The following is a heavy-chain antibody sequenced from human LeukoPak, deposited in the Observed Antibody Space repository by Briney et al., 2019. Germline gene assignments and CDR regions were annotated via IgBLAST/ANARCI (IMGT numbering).Heavy chain of an antibody. CDR1: GFTFSSYA. D-gene: IGHD3-9*01. Sequence: GGSLRLSCAASGFTFSSYAMHWVRQAPGKGLEWVAVISYDGSNKYHADSVKGRFTISRDNSKNTLYLQMNSLRAEDTAVYYCARSKYDILTGDDVLGLDYWGQGTLVTVSS. CDR2: ISYDGSNK. J-gene: IGHJ4*02. V-gene: IGHV3-30-3*01. CDR3: ARSKYDILTGDDVLGLDY.